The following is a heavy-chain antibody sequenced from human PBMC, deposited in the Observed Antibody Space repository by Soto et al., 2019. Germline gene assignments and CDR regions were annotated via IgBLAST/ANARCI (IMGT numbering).Heavy chain of an antibody. CDR3: VFDRIASNGDSRTDVGFPGERTFDS. J-gene: IGHJ5*01. CDR2: VSNTGGST. Sequence: KGLKWVSTVSNTGGSTYYADSVKGRFTISRDNSKNTVYLQADSLRAEDTAIYYFVFDRIASNGDSRTDVGFPGERTFDS. D-gene: IGHD6-25*01. V-gene: IGHV3-23*01.